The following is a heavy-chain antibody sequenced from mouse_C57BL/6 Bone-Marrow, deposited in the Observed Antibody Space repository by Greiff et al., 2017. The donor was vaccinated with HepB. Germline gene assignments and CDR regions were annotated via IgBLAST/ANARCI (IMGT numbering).Heavy chain of an antibody. V-gene: IGHV1-39*01. CDR1: GYSFTDYN. CDR2: INPNYGTT. CDR3: ARTSCYCGGGYYAMDY. J-gene: IGHJ4*01. D-gene: IGHD1-1*02. Sequence: EVQLQQSGPELVKPGASVKISCKASGYSFTDYNMNWVKQSNGKSLEWIGVINPNYGTTSYNQKFKGKATLTVDQSSSTAYMQLNILTSEDSAVYDFARTSCYCGGGYYAMDYWGQGTSVTVSS.